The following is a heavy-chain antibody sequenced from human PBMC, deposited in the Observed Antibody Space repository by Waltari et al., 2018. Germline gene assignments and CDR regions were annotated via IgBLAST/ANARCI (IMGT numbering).Heavy chain of an antibody. CDR2: VYHDGTV. V-gene: IGHV4-38-2*01. D-gene: IGHD2-8*02. CDR1: VYYINSRQH. J-gene: IGHJ4*02. CDR3: MRQVLGYCTSAACRRLES. Sequence: QVQLQESGLGLVKPPESRSPICGVSVYYINSRQHWGWIRQPPGKGLGWVATVYHDGTVFYNPSLNSRAITSMDTSRNQFSLTLKSVTAADTAVYYCMRQVLGYCTSAACRRLESWGQGKLVTVSS.